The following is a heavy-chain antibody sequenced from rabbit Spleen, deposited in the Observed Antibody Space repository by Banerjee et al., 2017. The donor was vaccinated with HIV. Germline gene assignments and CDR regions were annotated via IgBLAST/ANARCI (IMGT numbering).Heavy chain of an antibody. CDR2: IYTGSGST. CDR1: GFSFNINE. CDR3: ARIYDGIDNYVYLAL. V-gene: IGHV1S45*01. J-gene: IGHJ4*01. D-gene: IGHD4-2*01. Sequence: QEQLEESGGDLVKPEGSLTLTCTASGFSFNINEMCWVRQAPGERPEWIACIYTGSGSTYYASWAKGRFTVSKASSTTVTLQLNSLTAADTATYFCARIYDGIDNYVYLALWGPGTLVTVS.